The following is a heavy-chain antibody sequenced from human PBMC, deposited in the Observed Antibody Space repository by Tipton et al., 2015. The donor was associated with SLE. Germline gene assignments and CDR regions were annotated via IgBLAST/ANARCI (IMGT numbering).Heavy chain of an antibody. CDR3: ARVRGDYGDYNYYYYYYMDV. V-gene: IGHV4-59*01. CDR1: GGSIRSYY. Sequence: TLSLTCTVSGGSIRSYYWSWIRQPPGKGLEWIGYIYYSGSTNYNPSLKSRVTISVDTSQNQFSLKRSAVTAADPAVYYCARVRGDYGDYNYYYYYYMDVWGKGTTVTASS. J-gene: IGHJ6*03. CDR2: IYYSGST. D-gene: IGHD4-17*01.